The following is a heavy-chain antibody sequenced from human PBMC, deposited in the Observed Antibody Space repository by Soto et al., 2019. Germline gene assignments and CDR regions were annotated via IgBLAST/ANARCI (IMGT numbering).Heavy chain of an antibody. J-gene: IGHJ4*02. D-gene: IGHD4-17*01. V-gene: IGHV1-69*13. Sequence: SVKVSCKASGGTFSSYAISWVRQAPGQGLEWMGGIIPIFGTANYAQKFQGRVTITADESTSTAYMELSSLRSEDTAVYYCATQVPTVTTLFDYWGQGTLVTVSS. CDR1: GGTFSSYA. CDR3: ATQVPTVTTLFDY. CDR2: IIPIFGTA.